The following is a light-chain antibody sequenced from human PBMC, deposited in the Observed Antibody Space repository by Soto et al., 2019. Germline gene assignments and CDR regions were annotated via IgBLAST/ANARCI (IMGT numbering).Light chain of an antibody. V-gene: IGLV2-14*03. CDR3: CSYASTGPYG. CDR2: GAS. Sequence: QAVVSQPACVSGSTGESITISFTGTSSYVGGYNYVSWYQQHPDTAPKLLIYGASKRPSGVSNRFSGSKSGNTASLTISGLQAEDEADYYCCSYASTGPYGFVTGTKFTV. CDR1: SSYVGGYNY. J-gene: IGLJ1*01.